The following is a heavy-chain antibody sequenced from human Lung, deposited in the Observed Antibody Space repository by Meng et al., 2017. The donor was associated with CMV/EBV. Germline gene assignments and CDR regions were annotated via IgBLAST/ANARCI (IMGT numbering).Heavy chain of an antibody. J-gene: IGHJ5*02. V-gene: IGHV3-30*04. D-gene: IGHD3-3*01. Sequence: GGSXRLXXAASGFTFSSYAMHWVRQAPGEGLEWVAVISYDGSNKYYADSAEGRFTISRDNSKNTLYLQMNSLRAEETAVYYCARDLRPMYYDFWSGFGAWGQGXLVXVSS. CDR1: GFTFSSYA. CDR2: ISYDGSNK. CDR3: ARDLRPMYYDFWSGFGA.